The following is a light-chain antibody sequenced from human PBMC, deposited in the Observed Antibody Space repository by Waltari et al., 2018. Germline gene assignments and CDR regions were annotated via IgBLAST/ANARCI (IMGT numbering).Light chain of an antibody. Sequence: DFQMTQFPSSLSASVGDRVTITCRAAQNINTYLNWYQQKSGRAPRLLIHSTSTLQSGVPSRFSGSGGGADFTLTISNLQPEDSATYYCQQSYSTPLTFGGGTKVEIK. CDR3: QQSYSTPLT. CDR1: QNINTY. CDR2: STS. J-gene: IGKJ4*01. V-gene: IGKV1-39*01.